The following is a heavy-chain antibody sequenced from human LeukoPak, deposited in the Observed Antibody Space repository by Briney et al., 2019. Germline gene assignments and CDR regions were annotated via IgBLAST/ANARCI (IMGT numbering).Heavy chain of an antibody. D-gene: IGHD5-24*01. V-gene: IGHV3-30-3*01. Sequence: PGGSLRLSCAASGFTFSSYAIHWVRQAPGKGLEWVAVISYDGSNKYYADSVKGRFTISRDNSKNTLYLQMNSLRAEDTAVYYCAGGLEMATIFYYWGQGTLVTVSS. CDR2: ISYDGSNK. CDR3: AGGLEMATIFYY. J-gene: IGHJ4*02. CDR1: GFTFSSYA.